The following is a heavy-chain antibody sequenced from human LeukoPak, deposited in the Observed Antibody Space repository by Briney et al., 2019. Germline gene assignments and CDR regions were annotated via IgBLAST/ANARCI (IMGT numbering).Heavy chain of an antibody. V-gene: IGHV4-4*07. CDR2: VSTTGTS. CDR1: GGSITSNY. CDR3: ARHSGWYEIDYYYYMDV. D-gene: IGHD6-19*01. Sequence: PSESLSLTCTVSGGSITSNYWSWIRQPAGKGLEWIGRVSTTGTSNYNPSLKSRITVSVDTSNNQFSLRLSSVTAADTAVYYCARHSGWYEIDYYYYMDVWGKGTTVTVSS. J-gene: IGHJ6*03.